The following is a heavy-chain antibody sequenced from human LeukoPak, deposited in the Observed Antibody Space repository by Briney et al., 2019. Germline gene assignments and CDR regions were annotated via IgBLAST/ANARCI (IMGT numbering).Heavy chain of an antibody. Sequence: GASVKASCKASGGTFSSYAISWVRQAPGQGLEWMGGIIPIFGTANYAQKFQGRVTITADESTSTAYMELSSLRSEDTAVYYCARSLPDDAFDIWGQGTMVTVSS. V-gene: IGHV1-69*13. CDR1: GGTFSSYA. CDR3: ARSLPDDAFDI. J-gene: IGHJ3*02. CDR2: IIPIFGTA. D-gene: IGHD1-14*01.